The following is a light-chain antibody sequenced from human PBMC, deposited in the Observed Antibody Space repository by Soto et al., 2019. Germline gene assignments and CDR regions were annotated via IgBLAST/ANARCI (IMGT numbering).Light chain of an antibody. CDR2: EGS. CDR3: CSYAGSSSYV. Sequence: LTQPASVSGSPGQSITISCTGTSSDVGSYNLVSWYQQHPGKAPKLMIYEGSKRPSGVSNRFSGSKSGNTASLTISGLQAEDEADYYCCSYAGSSSYVFGTGTKVTVL. J-gene: IGLJ1*01. V-gene: IGLV2-23*01. CDR1: SSDVGSYNL.